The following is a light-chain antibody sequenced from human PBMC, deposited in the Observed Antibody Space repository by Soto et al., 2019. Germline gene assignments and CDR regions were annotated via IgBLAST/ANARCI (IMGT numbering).Light chain of an antibody. J-gene: IGKJ4*01. V-gene: IGKV1-27*01. Sequence: DIQMTQSPSFLSASVGDRVTITCRASQGIRNSLAWYQHKPGKVPKLLIYAASTLYSGVSSRFSGSGSGTDFTLTIGSLQPEDVAVYYCQKHSIVPFTFGGGTKVEIK. CDR2: AAS. CDR1: QGIRNS. CDR3: QKHSIVPFT.